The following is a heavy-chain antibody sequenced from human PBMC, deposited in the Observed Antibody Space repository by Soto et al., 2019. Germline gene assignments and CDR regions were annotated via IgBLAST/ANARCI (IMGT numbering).Heavy chain of an antibody. V-gene: IGHV4-59*01. J-gene: IGHJ6*03. CDR2: IYYSGST. CDR1: GGSISSYY. Sequence: SETLSLTCTVSGGSISSYYWSWIRQPPGKGLEWIGYIYYSGSTNYNPSLKSRVTISVDTSKNQFSLRLSSVTAADTAVYYCARTYYDILTGYFGDYYYYYMDVWGKGTTVTVSS. CDR3: ARTYYDILTGYFGDYYYYYMDV. D-gene: IGHD3-9*01.